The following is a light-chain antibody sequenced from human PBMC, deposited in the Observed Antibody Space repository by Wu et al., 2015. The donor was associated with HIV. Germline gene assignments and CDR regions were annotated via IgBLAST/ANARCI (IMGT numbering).Light chain of an antibody. CDR3: QQLNTYPLT. Sequence: DIQLTQSPSFLSASVGDRVTITCRASQVISTYLAWYQQKPEKAPKLLIYAASTLQSGVPSRFSGSGSGTDFTLTISSLQPEDFGTYYCQQLNTYPLTFGGGTKVEIK. CDR1: QVISTY. CDR2: AAS. V-gene: IGKV1-9*01. J-gene: IGKJ4*01.